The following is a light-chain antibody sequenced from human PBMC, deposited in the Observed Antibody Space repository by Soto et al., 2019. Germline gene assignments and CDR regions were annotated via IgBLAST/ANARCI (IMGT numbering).Light chain of an antibody. CDR2: AAS. J-gene: IGKJ5*01. V-gene: IGKV1-39*01. Sequence: DIQMTQSPSTLSASVGDRVTITCRASQSISSWLAWYQQNPGKAPKLLIYAASSLQSGVPSRFSGSGSGTDFTLTISSLQPEDFATYYCQQSYSTPRITFGQGTRLEIK. CDR1: QSISSW. CDR3: QQSYSTPRIT.